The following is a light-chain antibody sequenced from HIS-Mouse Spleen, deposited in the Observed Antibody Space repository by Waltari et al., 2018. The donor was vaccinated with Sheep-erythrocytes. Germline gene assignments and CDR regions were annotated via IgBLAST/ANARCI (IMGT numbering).Light chain of an antibody. CDR1: QRVSSY. CDR2: DAS. V-gene: IGKV3-11*01. J-gene: IGKJ2*01. Sequence: EIVLTQYTATLSLSPGERATLSCRASQRVSSYLAWYQQRPGQAPRLLIYDASNRATGIPARFSGSGSGTDFTLTISSLEPEDFAVYYCQQRSNWYTFGQGTKLEIK. CDR3: QQRSNWYT.